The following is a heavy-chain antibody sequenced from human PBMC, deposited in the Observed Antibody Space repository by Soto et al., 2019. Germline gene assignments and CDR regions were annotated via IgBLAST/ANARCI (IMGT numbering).Heavy chain of an antibody. V-gene: IGHV3-23*01. D-gene: IGHD2-15*01. CDR2: ISGSGGST. CDR1: GFTFSSYA. Sequence: GGSLRLSCAASGFTFSSYAMSWVRQAPGKGLEWVSAISGSGGSTYYADSVKGRFTISRDNSKNTLYLQMNSLRAEETAVYYCAKEYGGYCSGGSCYSEPDYWGQGTLVTVSS. CDR3: AKEYGGYCSGGSCYSEPDY. J-gene: IGHJ4*02.